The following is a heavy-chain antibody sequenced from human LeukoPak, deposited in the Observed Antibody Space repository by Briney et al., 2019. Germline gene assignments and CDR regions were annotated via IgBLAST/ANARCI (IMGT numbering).Heavy chain of an antibody. J-gene: IGHJ4*02. V-gene: IGHV3-21*01. CDR3: ARDRPTYGGNAFSVFDY. Sequence: GGSLRLSCAASGFTFGSYSMNWVRQAPGKGLEWVSSISSSSSYIYYADSVKGRFTISRDNAKNSLYLQMNSLRAEDTAVYYCARDRPTYGGNAFSVFDYWGQGTLVTVSS. D-gene: IGHD4-23*01. CDR1: GFTFGSYS. CDR2: ISSSSSYI.